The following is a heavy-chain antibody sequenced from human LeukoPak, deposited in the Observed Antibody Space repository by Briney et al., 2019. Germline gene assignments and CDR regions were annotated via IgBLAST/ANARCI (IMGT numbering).Heavy chain of an antibody. V-gene: IGHV3-48*03. J-gene: IGHJ6*02. CDR3: ARVVADYYYYGMDV. CDR1: GFTFSSYE. Sequence: GGSLRLSCAASGFTFSSYEMNWVRQAPGKGLEWVSYISSSGSTICYADSVKGRFTISRDNAKNSLYLQMNSLRAEDTAVYYCARVVADYYYYGMDVWGQGTTVTVSS. D-gene: IGHD6-13*01. CDR2: ISSSGSTI.